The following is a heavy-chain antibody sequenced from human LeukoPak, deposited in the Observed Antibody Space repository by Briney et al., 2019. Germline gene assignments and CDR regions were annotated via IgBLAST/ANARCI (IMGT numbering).Heavy chain of an antibody. CDR3: ARDDDSSGYYYGGDY. Sequence: PGGSLRLSCAASGFTFSSYSMNWVRQAPGKGLGWVSSVSSSSSYIYYADSVKGRFTISRDNAKNSLYLQMNSLRAEDTAVYYCARDDDSSGYYYGGDYWGQGTLVTVSS. D-gene: IGHD3-22*01. V-gene: IGHV3-21*01. J-gene: IGHJ4*02. CDR1: GFTFSSYS. CDR2: VSSSSSYI.